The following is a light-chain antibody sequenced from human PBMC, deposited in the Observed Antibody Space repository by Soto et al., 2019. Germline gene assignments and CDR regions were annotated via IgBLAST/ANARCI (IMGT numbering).Light chain of an antibody. CDR1: RANIGSNT. V-gene: IGLV1-44*01. J-gene: IGLJ2*01. CDR3: SAWDDTLKGPG. Sequence: QSVLTQPPSASGTPGQRVTISCSGSRANIGSNTVNWYQQLPGPAPKLLIYVSDQRPSGVPDRFSGSKSGTSASLAISGLQSEDEADYYCSAWDDTLKGPGFGGGTKLTVL. CDR2: VSD.